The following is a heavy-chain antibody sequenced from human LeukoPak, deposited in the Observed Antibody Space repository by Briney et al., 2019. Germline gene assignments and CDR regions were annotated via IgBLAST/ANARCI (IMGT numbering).Heavy chain of an antibody. CDR1: GDSISSTTYY. J-gene: IGHJ4*02. Sequence: SETLSLTCTVSGDSISSTTYYWGWIRQPPGKSLEWIGIIYYSGTTYYNPSLKSRVSISLDTSKNQFSLKLRSVAAADTAVYYCARRRVGTTPLDGWGQGTLVTVSS. CDR2: IYYSGTT. D-gene: IGHD1-26*01. CDR3: ARRRVGTTPLDG. V-gene: IGHV4-39*01.